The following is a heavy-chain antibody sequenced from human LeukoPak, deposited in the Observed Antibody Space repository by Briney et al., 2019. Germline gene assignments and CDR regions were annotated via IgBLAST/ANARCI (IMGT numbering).Heavy chain of an antibody. D-gene: IGHD3-3*01. V-gene: IGHV1-3*01. CDR3: ARGSRPYYDFWSGYYSVWFDP. Sequence: ASVKVSCRASGYTFTSYAMHWVRQAPGQRLEWMGWINAGNGNTKYSQKFQGRVTITRNTSISTAYMELSSLRSEDTAVYYCARGSRPYYDFWSGYYSVWFDPWGQGTLVTVSS. CDR2: INAGNGNT. J-gene: IGHJ5*02. CDR1: GYTFTSYA.